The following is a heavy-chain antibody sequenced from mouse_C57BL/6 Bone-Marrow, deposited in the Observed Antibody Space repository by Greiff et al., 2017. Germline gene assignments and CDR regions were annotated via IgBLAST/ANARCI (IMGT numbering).Heavy chain of an antibody. V-gene: IGHV2-6-1*01. CDR1: GFSLTSYG. Sequence: VKLEESGPGLVAPSQSLSITCTVSGFSLTSYGVHWVRQPPGKGLEWLVVIWSDGSTTYNSALKSRLSISKDNSKSQVFLKMNSLQTDDTAMYYCARHHSNYPAWFAYWGQGTLVTVSA. CDR3: ARHHSNYPAWFAY. CDR2: IWSDGST. J-gene: IGHJ3*01. D-gene: IGHD2-5*01.